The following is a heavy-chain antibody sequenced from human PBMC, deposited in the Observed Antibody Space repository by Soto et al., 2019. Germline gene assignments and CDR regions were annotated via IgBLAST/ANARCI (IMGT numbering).Heavy chain of an antibody. CDR3: SRDWNYYDSRRFAYKI. J-gene: IGHJ3*02. CDR1: GGSISSYY. D-gene: IGHD3-22*01. V-gene: IGHV4-59*01. Sequence: ASETLSLTCTVSGGSISSYYWSWFRQPPGNGREWIGYIYYSGSTNYNPSLKSRVTISVDTSKNQFSLKLSSVTAADTAVYFCSRDWNYYDSRRFAYKIWGRGRLVT. CDR2: IYYSGST.